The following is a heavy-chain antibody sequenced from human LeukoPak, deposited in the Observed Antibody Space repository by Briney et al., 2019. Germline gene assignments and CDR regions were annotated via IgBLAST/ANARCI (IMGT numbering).Heavy chain of an antibody. D-gene: IGHD6-13*01. CDR2: IYYSGST. J-gene: IGHJ6*03. CDR3: ARDGAAAGSSYYYYYTDV. Sequence: SETLSLTCTVSGGSISSHYWSWIRQPPGKGLEWIGYIYYSGSTNYNPSLKSRVTISVDTSKNQFSLKLSSVTAADTAVYYCARDGAAAGSSYYYYYTDVWGKGTTVTVSS. CDR1: GGSISSHY. V-gene: IGHV4-59*11.